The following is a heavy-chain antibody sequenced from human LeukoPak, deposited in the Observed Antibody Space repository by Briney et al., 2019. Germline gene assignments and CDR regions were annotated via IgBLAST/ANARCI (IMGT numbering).Heavy chain of an antibody. CDR2: IYYSGST. J-gene: IGHJ3*02. V-gene: IGHV4-39*07. CDR1: GGSISTSNYY. Sequence: SETLSLTCTVSGGSISTSNYYWGWIRQPPGKGLEWIGSIYYSGSTYYNPSLKSRVTISVDTSKNQFSLKLSSVTAADTAVYYCARVAPLRRFDAFDIWGQGTMVTVSS. CDR3: ARVAPLRRFDAFDI. D-gene: IGHD1-14*01.